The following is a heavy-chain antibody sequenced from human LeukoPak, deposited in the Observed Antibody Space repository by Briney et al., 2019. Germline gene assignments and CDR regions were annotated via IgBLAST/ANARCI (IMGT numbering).Heavy chain of an antibody. CDR2: ISGSGGST. Sequence: GGSLRLSCAASGFTFSSYDMSWVRQAPGKGLEWVSAISGSGGSTYYADSVKGRFTISRDNSKNTLYLQMNSLRAEDTAVYYCAKDSLYYDSSGYYPSMDVWGQGTTVTVSS. D-gene: IGHD3-22*01. J-gene: IGHJ6*02. CDR3: AKDSLYYDSSGYYPSMDV. CDR1: GFTFSSYD. V-gene: IGHV3-23*01.